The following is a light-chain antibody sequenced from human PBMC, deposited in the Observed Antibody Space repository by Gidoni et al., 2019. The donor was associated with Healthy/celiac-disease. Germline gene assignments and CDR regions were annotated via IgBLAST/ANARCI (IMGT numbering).Light chain of an antibody. CDR1: QSLSSW. V-gene: IGKV1-5*03. J-gene: IGKJ2*01. Sequence: EIQMPQSPSTLSASVGDRVTITCRASQSLSSWLAWYQQKPGKAPKLLIYKASSLESGVPSMFSGSGSGTEFTLTISSLQPDDFATYYCQQYNSYGYTFGQXTKLEIK. CDR3: QQYNSYGYT. CDR2: KAS.